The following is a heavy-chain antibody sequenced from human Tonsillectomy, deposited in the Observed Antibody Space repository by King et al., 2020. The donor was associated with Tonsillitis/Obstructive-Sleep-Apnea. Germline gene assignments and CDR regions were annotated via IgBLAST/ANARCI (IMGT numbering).Heavy chain of an antibody. CDR2: INYRGST. J-gene: IGHJ4*02. CDR3: ATLGLGIGADYFDY. V-gene: IGHV4-39*01. D-gene: IGHD7-27*01. CDR1: GGSISSSDYY. Sequence: QLQESGPGLVKPSETLSLTCIVSGGSISSSDYYWGWIRQPPGKGLEWIGSINYRGSTYYNPSLKSPVTISVDTSKSQFSLKLNSVTGADTAVYYCATLGLGIGADYFDYWGQGTLVTVSS.